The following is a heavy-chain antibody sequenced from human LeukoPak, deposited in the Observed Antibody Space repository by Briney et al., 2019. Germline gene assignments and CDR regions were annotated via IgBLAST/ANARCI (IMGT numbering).Heavy chain of an antibody. D-gene: IGHD2-15*01. Sequence: PSETLSLTCTVSGGSISSIYYHWGWVRQPPGDGLEWIGSIFYAGSTYDNPSLKSRVTMSVDTSKSQFSLSLSSVTATDTAVYYCAGLFCGGGSCYPRYWGQGILVAVSS. CDR1: GGSISSIYYH. J-gene: IGHJ4*02. CDR3: AGLFCGGGSCYPRY. V-gene: IGHV4-39*01. CDR2: IFYAGST.